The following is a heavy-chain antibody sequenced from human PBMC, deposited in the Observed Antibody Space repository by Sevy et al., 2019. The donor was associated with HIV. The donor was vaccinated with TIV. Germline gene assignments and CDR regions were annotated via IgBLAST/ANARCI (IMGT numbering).Heavy chain of an antibody. CDR3: ARELVEAHLDY. CDR1: GYSISSGYY. D-gene: IGHD1-26*01. CDR2: IYHSGST. V-gene: IGHV4-38-2*02. J-gene: IGHJ4*02. Sequence: SETLSLTCAVSGYSISSGYYWGWIRQPPGKGLEWIGSIYHSGSTYYNPSLKSRVTISVDTSKNQFSLKLSSVTAADTAVYYCARELVEAHLDYWGQGTLVTVSS.